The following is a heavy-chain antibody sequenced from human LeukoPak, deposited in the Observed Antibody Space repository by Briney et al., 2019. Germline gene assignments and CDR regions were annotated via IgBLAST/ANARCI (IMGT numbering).Heavy chain of an antibody. CDR1: GFTFSSYE. CDR2: ISSSGSTI. Sequence: GGSLRLSCAASGFTFSSYEMNWVRQAPGKGLEWVSYISSSGSTIYYADSVKGRFTISRDNAKNSLYLQVNSLRAEDTAVYYCARVPPGDTMVRGAHFDPWGQGTLATVSS. CDR3: ARVPPGDTMVRGAHFDP. J-gene: IGHJ5*02. V-gene: IGHV3-48*03. D-gene: IGHD3-10*01.